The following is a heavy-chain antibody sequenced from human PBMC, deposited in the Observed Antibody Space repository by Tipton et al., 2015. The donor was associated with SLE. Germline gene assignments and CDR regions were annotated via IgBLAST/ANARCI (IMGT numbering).Heavy chain of an antibody. D-gene: IGHD6-13*01. CDR3: ARASGSSWDQWFDP. CDR2: IHYSEST. V-gene: IGHV4-59*11. CDR1: GASISNHY. Sequence: TLSLTCTVSGASISNHYWNWIRQPPGKGLEWIGNIHYSESTNYNPSLKSRVTISVDSSKNQCSLKLNSVTAADTAVYYCARASGSSWDQWFDPWGQGTLVSVSS. J-gene: IGHJ5*02.